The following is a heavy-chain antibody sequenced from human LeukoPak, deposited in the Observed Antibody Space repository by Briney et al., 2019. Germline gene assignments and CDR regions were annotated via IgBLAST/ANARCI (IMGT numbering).Heavy chain of an antibody. CDR2: IKSETDGGTT. Sequence: GGSLRLSCAASGLTFNNTWMSWVRLAPGKGLEWVGRIKSETDGGTTAYAAPVKGRFTISRDDSENTLFLQMNSLKTEDTALYYCATTWSTRKCFDYWGRGTMVTVSS. CDR3: ATTWSTRKCFDY. D-gene: IGHD2-2*01. V-gene: IGHV3-15*01. J-gene: IGHJ4*02. CDR1: GLTFNNTW.